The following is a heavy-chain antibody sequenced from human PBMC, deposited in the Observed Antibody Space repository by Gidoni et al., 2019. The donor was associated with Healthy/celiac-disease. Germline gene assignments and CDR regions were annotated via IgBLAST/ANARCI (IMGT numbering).Heavy chain of an antibody. Sequence: EVQLVESGGGLVQPGGSLRLSCAASEFPFSSYSMNWVRQAPGKGLEWVSYISSSSSAIYYADSVKGRFTISRDNAKNSLYLQMNSLRAEDTAVYYCARGGYCSSTSCYEGDYWGQGTLVTVSS. CDR2: ISSSSSAI. CDR1: EFPFSSYS. V-gene: IGHV3-48*04. CDR3: ARGGYCSSTSCYEGDY. J-gene: IGHJ4*02. D-gene: IGHD2-2*01.